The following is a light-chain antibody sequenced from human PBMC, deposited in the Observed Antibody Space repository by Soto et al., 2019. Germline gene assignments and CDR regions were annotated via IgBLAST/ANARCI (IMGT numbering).Light chain of an antibody. V-gene: IGKV1-5*03. Sequence: DIQLTQSPSTLSASVGDRVTITCRASQSISSWLAWYQQKPGKAPNLLIYKTSTLESGVPSRFSGSGYVTEFTLTISSLQPDDFATYYCQYYNDYCWTFGQGTKVEIK. CDR2: KTS. CDR1: QSISSW. CDR3: QYYNDYCWT. J-gene: IGKJ1*01.